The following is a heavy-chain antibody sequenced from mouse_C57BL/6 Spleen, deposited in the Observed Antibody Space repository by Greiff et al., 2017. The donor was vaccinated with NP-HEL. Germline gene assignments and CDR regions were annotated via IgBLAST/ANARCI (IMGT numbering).Heavy chain of an antibody. Sequence: LVESGAELVRPGASVTLSCKASGYTFTDYEMHWVKQTPVHGLEWIGAIDPETGGTAYNQKFKGKAILTADKSSSTAYMELRSLTSEDSAVYDCTRSGGGYYLDYWGQGTTLTVSS. J-gene: IGHJ2*01. CDR1: GYTFTDYE. V-gene: IGHV1-15*01. CDR2: IDPETGGT. D-gene: IGHD1-1*02. CDR3: TRSGGGYYLDY.